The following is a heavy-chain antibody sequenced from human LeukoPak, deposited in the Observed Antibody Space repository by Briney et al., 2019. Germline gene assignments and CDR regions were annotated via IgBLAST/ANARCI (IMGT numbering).Heavy chain of an antibody. CDR2: SNHSGSN. J-gene: IGHJ1*01. V-gene: IGHV4-34*01. D-gene: IGHD2-15*01. CDR1: GGSFSGYY. Sequence: PSETLSLTCAVYGGSFSGYYWSWIRQPPGKGLEWIGESNHSGSNNYNPSLKSRVTISVDTSKNQFSLKLSSVTAADTAVYYCARAKRRIFQHWGQGTLVTVSS. CDR3: ARAKRRIFQH.